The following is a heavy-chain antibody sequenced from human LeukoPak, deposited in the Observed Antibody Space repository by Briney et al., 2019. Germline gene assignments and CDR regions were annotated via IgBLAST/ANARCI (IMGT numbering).Heavy chain of an antibody. V-gene: IGHV3-48*01. CDR2: ITASGTAM. Sequence: GGSLRLSCAASGFTFSSYSMNWVRQASGKGLEWVSHITASGTAMFYADSVKGRFTISRDNAKNSLYLQMNSLRAEDTAVYYCARDIAAAGTCFDYWGQGTLVTVSS. J-gene: IGHJ4*02. CDR1: GFTFSSYS. D-gene: IGHD6-13*01. CDR3: ARDIAAAGTCFDY.